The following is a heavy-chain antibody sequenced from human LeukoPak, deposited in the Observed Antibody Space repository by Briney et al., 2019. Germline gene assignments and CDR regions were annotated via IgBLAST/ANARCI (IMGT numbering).Heavy chain of an antibody. CDR3: AKDGMRYSSSWYYFDY. Sequence: GGSLRLSCAASGFTFSSYAMSWVRQAPGKGLDWVSAISGSGGSTYYTDSVKGRFTISRDNSKNTLYLQMNSLRAEDTAVYYCAKDGMRYSSSWYYFDYWGQGTLVTVSS. CDR2: ISGSGGST. V-gene: IGHV3-23*01. J-gene: IGHJ4*02. D-gene: IGHD6-13*01. CDR1: GFTFSSYA.